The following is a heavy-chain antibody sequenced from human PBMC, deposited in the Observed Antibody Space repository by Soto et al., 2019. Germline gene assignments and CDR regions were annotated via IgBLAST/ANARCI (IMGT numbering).Heavy chain of an antibody. CDR1: GFSLSTTSGMS. J-gene: IGHJ5*02. D-gene: IGHD5-18*01. CDR2: IDGDDDR. CDR3: VRARGYSSGLRGDWFDP. V-gene: IGHV2-70*01. Sequence: SGPTLVNPTQTLTLTCTFSGFSLSTTSGMSVSWIRQPPGKALEWLALIDGDDDRYYSTSLRTRLTISKDTSKKQVVLTMTNMDPVDTATYYCVRARGYSSGLRGDWFDPWGQGTLVTVSS.